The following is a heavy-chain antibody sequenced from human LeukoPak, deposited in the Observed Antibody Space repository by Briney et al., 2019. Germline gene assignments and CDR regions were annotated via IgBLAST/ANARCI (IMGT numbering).Heavy chain of an antibody. J-gene: IGHJ5*02. V-gene: IGHV1-18*01. CDR2: ISAYNGNT. CDR1: GYTFTSYG. Sequence: WASVKVSCKASGYTFTSYGISWVRQAPGQGLEWMGWISAYNGNTHYAQKLQGRVTMTTDTSTSTVYMELRSLRSDDTAVYYCARSWETYGDYEGFAEFDPWGQGTLVTVSS. CDR3: ARSWETYGDYEGFAEFDP. D-gene: IGHD4-17*01.